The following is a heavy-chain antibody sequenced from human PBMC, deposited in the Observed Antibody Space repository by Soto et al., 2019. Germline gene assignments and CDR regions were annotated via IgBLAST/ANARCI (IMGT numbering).Heavy chain of an antibody. CDR3: ARGVNGMDV. J-gene: IGHJ6*02. D-gene: IGHD3-16*01. CDR1: GVFIRGYY. CDR2: IYYNGDT. V-gene: IGHV4-59*01. Sequence: QVQLQESGPGLVKPSETLALTCTVSGVFIRGYYWSWIRQPPGKGLEWIGYIYYNGDTNYNPSFKSRVTISVDTSKNQLSLRLNFVTTMDTAVYYCARGVNGMDVWGQGTTVTVPS.